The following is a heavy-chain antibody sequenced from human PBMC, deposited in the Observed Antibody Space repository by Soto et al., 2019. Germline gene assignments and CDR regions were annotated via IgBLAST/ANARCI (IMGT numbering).Heavy chain of an antibody. Sequence: GGSLRLSCAASGFTFSSYGMHWVRQAPGKVLEWVAVIWYDGSNKYYADSVKGRFTISRDNSKNTLYLQMNSLRAEDTAVYYCGRDGRGRSGWYPAYYYGMDVGGKGTTVTVSS. D-gene: IGHD6-13*01. CDR3: GRDGRGRSGWYPAYYYGMDV. J-gene: IGHJ6*04. CDR2: IWYDGSNK. CDR1: GFTFSSYG. V-gene: IGHV3-33*01.